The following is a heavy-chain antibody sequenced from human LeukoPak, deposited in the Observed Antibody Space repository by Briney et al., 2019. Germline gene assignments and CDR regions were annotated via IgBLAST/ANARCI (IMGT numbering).Heavy chain of an antibody. J-gene: IGHJ4*02. CDR1: GFTFSSYA. D-gene: IGHD2-21*02. V-gene: IGHV3-30*04. CDR3: ARGAYCGGDCYSNRFDY. CDR2: ISYDGSNK. Sequence: GRSLRLSCAASGFTFSSYAMHWVRQAPGKGLEWVAVISYDGSNKYYADSVKGRFTISRDNAKNSLYLQMNSLRAEDTAVYYCARGAYCGGDCYSNRFDYWGQGTLVTVSS.